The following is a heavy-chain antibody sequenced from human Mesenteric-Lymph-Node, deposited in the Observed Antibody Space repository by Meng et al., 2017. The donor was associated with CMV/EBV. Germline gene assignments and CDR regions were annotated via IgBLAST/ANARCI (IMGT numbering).Heavy chain of an antibody. J-gene: IGHJ3*02. V-gene: IGHV3-9*01. D-gene: IGHD3-22*01. CDR1: GFTFDDYA. CDR3: ARVGYDSSGYYSGAFDI. Sequence: SLKISCAASGFTFDDYAMHWVRQAPGKGLEWVSGISWNSGSIGYADSVKGRFTISRDNAKNSLYLQMNSLRAEDTALYHCARVGYDSSGYYSGAFDIWGQGTMVTVSS. CDR2: ISWNSGSI.